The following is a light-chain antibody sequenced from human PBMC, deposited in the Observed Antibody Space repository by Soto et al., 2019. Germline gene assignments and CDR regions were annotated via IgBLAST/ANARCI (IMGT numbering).Light chain of an antibody. CDR1: SSDVGASNY. V-gene: IGLV2-14*03. Sequence: QSALTQPASVSGSPGQSITISCTGTSSDVGASNYVSWYQQHPGEAPKLMISDVTDRPSGVSYRFSGSKSGSTASLTISGLQADDEADYCCTSYTTSSTVVFGGGTKLTVL. J-gene: IGLJ2*01. CDR3: TSYTTSSTVV. CDR2: DVT.